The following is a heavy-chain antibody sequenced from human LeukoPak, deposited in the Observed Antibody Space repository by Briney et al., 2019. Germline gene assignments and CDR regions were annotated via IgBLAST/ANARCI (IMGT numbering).Heavy chain of an antibody. D-gene: IGHD2-2*01. V-gene: IGHV3-48*01. CDR3: ARDASTSRLDP. CDR2: ISSSSSTI. CDR1: GFTFSSYS. Sequence: GGSLRLSCAASGFTFSSYSMNWVRQAPGKGLEWVSYISSSSSTIYYADSVKGRFTISRDNAKNSLYLQMNSLRAEDTAVYYCARDASTSRLDPWDQGTLVTVSS. J-gene: IGHJ5*02.